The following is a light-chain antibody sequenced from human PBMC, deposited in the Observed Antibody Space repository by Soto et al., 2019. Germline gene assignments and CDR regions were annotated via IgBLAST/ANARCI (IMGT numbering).Light chain of an antibody. CDR3: QQYDDLPFT. CDR1: QDISNF. CDR2: DAS. V-gene: IGKV1-33*01. J-gene: IGKJ3*01. Sequence: DIQMTQSPSSLSASVGDRVTVTCQASQDISNFLNWYQQKPGRAPRLLIYDASNLETGVPSRFSGSGSRTHFTFTITSLQPEDFATYYCQQYDDLPFTFGPGT.